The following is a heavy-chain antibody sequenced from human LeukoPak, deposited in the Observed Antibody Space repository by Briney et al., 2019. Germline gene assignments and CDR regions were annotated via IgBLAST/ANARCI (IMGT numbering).Heavy chain of an antibody. D-gene: IGHD1-14*01. CDR3: ARRLFNNRRLWHFDY. V-gene: IGHV7-4-1*02. Sequence: GASVKVSCKASGYTFTSYAMNWVRQAPGQGLEWMGWINTNTGNPTYAQGFTGRFVFSLDTSVSTAYLQISSLKAEDTAVYYCARRLFNNRRLWHFDYWGQGTLVTVSS. J-gene: IGHJ4*02. CDR1: GYTFTSYA. CDR2: INTNTGNP.